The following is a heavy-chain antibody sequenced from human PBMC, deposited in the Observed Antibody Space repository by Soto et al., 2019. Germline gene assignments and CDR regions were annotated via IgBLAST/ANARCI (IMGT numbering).Heavy chain of an antibody. CDR1: GDSISCGASF. V-gene: IGHV4-31*03. CDR3: AKLYCTSSTCYFTGWFDP. CDR2: VYYSGSS. Sequence: SQTLALTFTVSGDSISCGASFWSWIRQPPGKGLEWIANVYYSGSSYYNPALKIRLTISVDTTKNQFSLKLKPMTAADTAVYYCAKLYCTSSTCYFTGWFDPWGQGTLVAVCS. D-gene: IGHD2-2*01. J-gene: IGHJ5*02.